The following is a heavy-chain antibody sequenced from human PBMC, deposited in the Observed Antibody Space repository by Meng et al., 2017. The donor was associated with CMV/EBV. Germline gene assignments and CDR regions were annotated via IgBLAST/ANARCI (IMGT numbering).Heavy chain of an antibody. CDR1: GGTFSSYA. V-gene: IGHV1-69*10. CDR3: AMSITIFGVVTHYYYYYGTDV. CDR2: IIPILGIA. J-gene: IGHJ6*02. D-gene: IGHD3-3*01. Sequence: SVKVSCKASGGTFSSYAISWVRQAPGQGLEWMGGIIPILGIANYAQKFQGRVTITADKSTSTAYIELSSLRSEDTAVYYCAMSITIFGVVTHYYYYYGTDVWGQGTTVTVSS.